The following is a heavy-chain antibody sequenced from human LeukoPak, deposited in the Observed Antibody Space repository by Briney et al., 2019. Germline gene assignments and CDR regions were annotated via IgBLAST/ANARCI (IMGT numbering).Heavy chain of an antibody. CDR2: ISSSSSTI. CDR3: ARDVNEITMVRGVNFDY. CDR1: GFTFSSYS. Sequence: PGGSLRLSCAASGFTFSSYSMNWVRQAPGKGLEWVSYISSSSSTIYYADSVKGRFTISRDNAKNSLYLQMNSLRAEDTAVYYCARDVNEITMVRGVNFDYWGQGTLVTVSS. D-gene: IGHD3-10*01. V-gene: IGHV3-48*04. J-gene: IGHJ4*02.